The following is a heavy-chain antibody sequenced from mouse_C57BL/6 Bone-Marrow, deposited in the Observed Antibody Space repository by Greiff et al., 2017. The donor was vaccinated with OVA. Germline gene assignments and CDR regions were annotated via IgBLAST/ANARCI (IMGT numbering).Heavy chain of an antibody. J-gene: IGHJ1*03. Sequence: EVQLQQSGPELVKPGASVKISCKASGYSFTGYYMNWVKQSPEKSLEWIGEINPSTGGTTYNQKFKAKATLTVDKSSSTAYMQLKSLTSEDSAVYYCARWGGRYFDVWGTGTTVTVSS. V-gene: IGHV1-42*01. CDR2: INPSTGGT. CDR3: ARWGGRYFDV. CDR1: GYSFTGYY.